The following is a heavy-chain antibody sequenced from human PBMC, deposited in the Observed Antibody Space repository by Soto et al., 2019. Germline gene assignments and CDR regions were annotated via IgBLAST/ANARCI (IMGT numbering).Heavy chain of an antibody. Sequence: PGGSLRLSCAASGFTVSSNYMSWVRQAPGKGLEWVSVIYSGGSTYCADSVKGRFTISRDNSKNTLYLQMNSLRAEDTAVYYCAATAKAYYYYGMDVWGQGTTVTVSS. CDR1: GFTVSSNY. V-gene: IGHV3-53*01. CDR2: IYSGGST. D-gene: IGHD4-17*01. CDR3: AATAKAYYYYGMDV. J-gene: IGHJ6*02.